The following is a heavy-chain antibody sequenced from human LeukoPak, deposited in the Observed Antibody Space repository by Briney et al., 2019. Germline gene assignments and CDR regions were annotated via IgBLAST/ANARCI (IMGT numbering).Heavy chain of an antibody. CDR1: GFTFSSYE. Sequence: GGSLRLSCAASGFTFSSYEMNWVRQAPGKGLEWVSYISSSGSTIYYADSVKGRFTISRDNAKNSLYLQMNSLRAEDTAVYYCARGAYSYGVWGGDYWGQGTLVTVSS. V-gene: IGHV3-48*03. CDR2: ISSSGSTI. CDR3: ARGAYSYGVWGGDY. J-gene: IGHJ4*02. D-gene: IGHD5-18*01.